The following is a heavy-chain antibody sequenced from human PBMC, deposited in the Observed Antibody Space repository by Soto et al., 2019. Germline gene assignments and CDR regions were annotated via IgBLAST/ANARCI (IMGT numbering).Heavy chain of an antibody. CDR2: IYYSGST. V-gene: IGHV4-59*01. CDR3: ARAPCTSILLVWCPRRGGEVSAFDI. CDR1: GGSISSYY. D-gene: IGHD2-21*01. J-gene: IGHJ3*02. Sequence: SETLSLTCTVSGGSISSYYWSWIRQPPGKGLEWIGYIYYSGSTNYNPSLKSRVTISVDTSKNQFSLKLSSVTAADTAAYYCARAPCTSILLVWCPRRGGEVSAFDIWGQGTMVTVSS.